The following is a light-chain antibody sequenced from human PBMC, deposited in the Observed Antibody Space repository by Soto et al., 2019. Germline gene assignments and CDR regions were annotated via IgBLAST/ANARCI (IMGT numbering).Light chain of an antibody. CDR1: GSNIGAGYD. V-gene: IGLV1-40*01. CDR3: QSYESTLDARYV. J-gene: IGLJ1*01. CDR2: GDS. Sequence: QSVLTQPPSVSGAPGQRVTISCTGSGSNIGAGYDVHWYQHRPGTAPKLLVFGDSHRPSGVPDRFSGSKSGTSASLAITGLQAEDECEYYCQSYESTLDARYVFGTGTKVTVL.